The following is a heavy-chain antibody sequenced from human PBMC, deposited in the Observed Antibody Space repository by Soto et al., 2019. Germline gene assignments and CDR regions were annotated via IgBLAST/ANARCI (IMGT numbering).Heavy chain of an antibody. CDR3: ARDKNRETWYSFVDGLDV. J-gene: IGHJ6*02. CDR2: IKEDGSEK. D-gene: IGHD2-21*02. V-gene: IGHV3-7*01. Sequence: GGSLRLSCAASGFTFSDYWTTWVRQAAGKGLEWVANIKEDGSEKYYVDSVKGRFTISRDNGKNSVYLQMNSLRVDDTAVYYCARDKNRETWYSFVDGLDVWGQGTTVTVSS. CDR1: GFTFSDYW.